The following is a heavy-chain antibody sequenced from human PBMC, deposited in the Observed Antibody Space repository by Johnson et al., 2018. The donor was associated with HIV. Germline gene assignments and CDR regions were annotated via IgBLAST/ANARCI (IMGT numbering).Heavy chain of an antibody. CDR3: TTDQVGRNYGGKYHI. CDR2: ISYDGSDK. D-gene: IGHD1-7*01. Sequence: QVQLVESGGGLAQPGGSLRLSCAASGFTFSSYAMHWVRQAPGKGLEWVAVISYDGSDKYYADSVKGRFTISRDNSKTTLYLQMNSLKSEDTAVYYCTTDQVGRNYGGKYHIWGQGTMVTVSS. J-gene: IGHJ3*02. V-gene: IGHV3-30*04. CDR1: GFTFSSYA.